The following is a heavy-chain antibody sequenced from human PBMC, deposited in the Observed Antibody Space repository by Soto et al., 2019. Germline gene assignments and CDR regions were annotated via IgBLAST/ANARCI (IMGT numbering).Heavy chain of an antibody. Sequence: EVQLLESGGGLVQPGGSLRLSCAASGFTFSSHVMSWVRQAPGKGLEWVSGISTGGGSTDYAESVKGRFAISRDNSKNTLHLQMKSLRAEDTAVYYCARSREIIASAGSFDYCGQGTLVTVSS. V-gene: IGHV3-23*01. J-gene: IGHJ4*02. CDR2: ISTGGGST. CDR3: ARSREIIASAGSFDY. D-gene: IGHD6-25*01. CDR1: GFTFSSHV.